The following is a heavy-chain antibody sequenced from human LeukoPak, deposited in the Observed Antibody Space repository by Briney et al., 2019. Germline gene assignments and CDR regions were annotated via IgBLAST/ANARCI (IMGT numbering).Heavy chain of an antibody. CDR3: ARDRPYLRRDGLFDY. D-gene: IGHD5-24*01. V-gene: IGHV3-30*04. CDR2: ISYDGSNK. J-gene: IGHJ4*02. CDR1: GFTFSSYA. Sequence: GRSLRLSCAASGFTFSSYAMHWVRQAPGKGLEWVAVISYDGSNKYYADSVKGRFTISRDNSKNTLYLQMNSLRAEDTAVYYCARDRPYLRRDGLFDYWGQGTLVTVSS.